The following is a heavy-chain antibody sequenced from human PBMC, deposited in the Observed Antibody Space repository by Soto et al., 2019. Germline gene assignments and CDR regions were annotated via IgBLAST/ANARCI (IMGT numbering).Heavy chain of an antibody. J-gene: IGHJ6*04. Sequence: QVQLVQSGAEVKMPGSSVKVSCKASGITVSTSAISWVRQAPGQGLEWMGVIILILGTTNYAQKFQGRVTFTADEPTITALMELSSLRSEVTAVYYCAICPEVIVASDYYYYGMDVWRKGTTVTVSS. CDR3: AICPEVIVASDYYYYGMDV. V-gene: IGHV1-69*01. D-gene: IGHD2-21*01. CDR2: IILILGTT. CDR1: GITVSTSA.